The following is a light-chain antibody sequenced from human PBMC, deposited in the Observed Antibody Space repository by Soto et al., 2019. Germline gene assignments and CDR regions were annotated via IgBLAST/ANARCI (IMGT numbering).Light chain of an antibody. Sequence: EMVMTQSPATLSVSPGGRATLSCRASQSVSTYLAWYQQKPDQAPRLLIYGASTRAPGVPGRFSGSGSGTEFTLTISSLQSEDFAVYFCQQYNNWPRWTFGQGTKVEIK. V-gene: IGKV3-15*01. J-gene: IGKJ1*01. CDR2: GAS. CDR1: QSVSTY. CDR3: QQYNNWPRWT.